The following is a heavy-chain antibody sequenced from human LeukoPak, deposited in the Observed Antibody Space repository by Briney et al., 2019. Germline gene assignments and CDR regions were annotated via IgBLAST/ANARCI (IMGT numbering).Heavy chain of an antibody. Sequence: GGSLRLSCTASGFTFSIYSMHWVRQTPDKGLEWVARIGSDGNSKDYADSVKGRFTISRDNSDNALSLQMNSLRVEDPAKYYCARENSIRGTRAFDSWGQGTLVTVSS. J-gene: IGHJ4*02. CDR1: GFTFSIYS. CDR2: IGSDGNSK. V-gene: IGHV3-33*01. CDR3: ARENSIRGTRAFDS. D-gene: IGHD3-10*01.